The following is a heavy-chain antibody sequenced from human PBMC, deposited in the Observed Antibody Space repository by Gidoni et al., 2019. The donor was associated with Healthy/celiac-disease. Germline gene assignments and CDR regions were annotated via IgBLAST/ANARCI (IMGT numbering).Heavy chain of an antibody. Sequence: VQLFASGGGLVHPGGSLILSCAASGFTFSSYAMCWVRQATGKGLEWVSASSGSGGSTYYADAVKGRFTISRDNSKNTLYLKMNSLRAEDTAVYYCAKDIVVVPAKGVWGQGTLVTVSS. J-gene: IGHJ4*02. V-gene: IGHV3-23*01. CDR3: AKDIVVVPAKGV. D-gene: IGHD2-2*01. CDR1: GFTFSSYA. CDR2: SSGSGGST.